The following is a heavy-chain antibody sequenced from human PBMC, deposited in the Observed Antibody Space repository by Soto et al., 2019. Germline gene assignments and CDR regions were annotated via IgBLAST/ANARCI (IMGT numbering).Heavy chain of an antibody. V-gene: IGHV1-46*01. J-gene: IGHJ4*02. CDR1: GYTCTIYY. CDR3: ARDGIAAADTTDY. CDR2: INPSGGST. D-gene: IGHD6-13*01. Sequence: AAVKVSCQSSGYTCTIYYMHWLLQAPGQGLEWMGIINPSGGSTSYAQKFQGRVTMTRDTSTSTVYMELSSLRSEDTAVYYCARDGIAAADTTDYWGQGILVTVSS.